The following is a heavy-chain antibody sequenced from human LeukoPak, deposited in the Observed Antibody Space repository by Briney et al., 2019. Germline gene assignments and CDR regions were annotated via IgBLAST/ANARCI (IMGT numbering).Heavy chain of an antibody. CDR1: GSTLTKLS. J-gene: IGHJ4*02. CDR3: AAGNVDTAFFFDY. D-gene: IGHD5-18*01. Sequence: ASLKVSCKVSGSTLTKLSMHWVRQAPGQGLQWMGRFDPDDGETIYAPKFKGRVTLTEDTSTDTAYMELRSLRSGDTALYYCAAGNVDTAFFFDYWGQGTLVTVSS. V-gene: IGHV1-24*01. CDR2: FDPDDGET.